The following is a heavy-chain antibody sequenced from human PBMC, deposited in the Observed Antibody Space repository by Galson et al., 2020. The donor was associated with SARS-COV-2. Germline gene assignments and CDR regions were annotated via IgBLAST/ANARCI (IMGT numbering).Heavy chain of an antibody. CDR2: IAKDATSH. D-gene: IGHD3-22*01. CDR3: AREGIYYYETSGYYSSYYDS. CDR1: GFTFSNYP. J-gene: IGHJ4*02. Sequence: GGSLRLSCAASGFTFSNYPMNWVRQALGKGLEWVAVIAKDATSHYYTDSAKGRFIVSRDNSKNTLYLQMNSLRTEDTAVYYCAREGIYYYETSGYYSSYYDSWGQGTLVTVSS. V-gene: IGHV3-30-3*01.